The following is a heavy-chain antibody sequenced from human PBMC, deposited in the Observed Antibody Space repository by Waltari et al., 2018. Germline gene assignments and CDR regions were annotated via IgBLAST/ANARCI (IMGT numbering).Heavy chain of an antibody. CDR2: IYSGGST. D-gene: IGHD6-25*01. J-gene: IGHJ6*02. CDR1: GFSVSSNY. CDR3: ARDIGIAAAGPRGMDV. V-gene: IGHV3-53*01. Sequence: EVQLVESGGGLMQPGGSLRLSCAASGFSVSSNYMSWVRPAPGKGLEWVSVIYSGGSTYYADSVKGRFTISRDNSKNTVYLQMNSLRAEDTAVYYCARDIGIAAAGPRGMDVWGQGTTVTVSS.